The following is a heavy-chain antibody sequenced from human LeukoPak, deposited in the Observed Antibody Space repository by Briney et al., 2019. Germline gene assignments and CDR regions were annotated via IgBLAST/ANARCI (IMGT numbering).Heavy chain of an antibody. D-gene: IGHD6-6*01. V-gene: IGHV1-69*06. J-gene: IGHJ6*03. CDR1: GGTFSSYA. CDR2: IIPIFGTA. CDR3: AREPSGYSSSSGYYYYMDV. Sequence: SVKVSCKASGGTFSSYAISWVRQAPGQGLEWMGGIIPIFGTANYAQKFQGRVTITADKSTSTAYMELSSLRSEDTAVYYCAREPSGYSSSSGYYYYMDVWGKGTTVTVSS.